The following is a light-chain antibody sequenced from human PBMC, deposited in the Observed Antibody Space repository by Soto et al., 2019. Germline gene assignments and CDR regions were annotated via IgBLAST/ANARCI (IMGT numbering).Light chain of an antibody. CDR3: QQSYSTPIT. Sequence: DIQMTQSPSSLSASVGVRVTITCRASQSISSYLNWYQQKPGKAPKLLIYAASSLQSGVPSRFSGSGSGTDFTLTISSLQPEDFATCYCQQSYSTPITFGQGTRLDIK. CDR2: AAS. CDR1: QSISSY. V-gene: IGKV1-39*01. J-gene: IGKJ5*01.